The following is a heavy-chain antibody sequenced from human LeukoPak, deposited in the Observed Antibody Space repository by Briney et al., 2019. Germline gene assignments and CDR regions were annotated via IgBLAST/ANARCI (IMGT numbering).Heavy chain of an antibody. CDR1: GYTFTSYD. J-gene: IGHJ5*02. D-gene: IGHD6-13*01. V-gene: IGHV1-8*01. CDR2: MNSISGNT. CDR3: ARGSSIAAAGTHNWIDP. Sequence: ASVTVSCKASGYTFTSYDFNWVRQGPGQGLELMGWMNSISGNTGYTQKSQGRVTMTRNTSISTAYMELSRLRSENTAVYYCARGSSIAAAGTHNWIDPWGQGTLVTVSS.